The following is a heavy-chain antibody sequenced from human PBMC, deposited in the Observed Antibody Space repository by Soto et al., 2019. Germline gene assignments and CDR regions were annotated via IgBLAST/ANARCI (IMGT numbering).Heavy chain of an antibody. D-gene: IGHD3-10*01. J-gene: IGHJ4*01. CDR3: AREEYYYGSGAFFDY. Sequence: QVQLVQSGAEVKKPGSSVKVSCKASGGTFSSYTISWVRQAPGQGLEWMGRIIPILGIANYAQKFQGRVTITADKSTSTAYMERSSLRSEDTAVYCCAREEYYYGSGAFFDYWGHGTLVTVSS. V-gene: IGHV1-69*08. CDR1: GGTFSSYT. CDR2: IIPILGIA.